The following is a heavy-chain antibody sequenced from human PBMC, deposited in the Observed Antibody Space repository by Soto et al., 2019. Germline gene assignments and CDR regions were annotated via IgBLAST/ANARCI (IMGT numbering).Heavy chain of an antibody. CDR3: ARETYGDYVGYFAP. V-gene: IGHV4-39*07. CDR2: IFYSGST. J-gene: IGHJ5*02. Sequence: TETLSLTCTVSGGAISSSSYYWGWIRQPPGKGLEWIGSIFYSGSTYYNPSLKSRVTISVDTSKNQFSLKMRSVTAEDTVVYYCARETYGDYVGYFAPCRQG. CDR1: GGAISSSSYY. D-gene: IGHD4-17*01.